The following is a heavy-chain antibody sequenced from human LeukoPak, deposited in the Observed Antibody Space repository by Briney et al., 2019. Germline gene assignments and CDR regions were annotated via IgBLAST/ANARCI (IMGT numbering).Heavy chain of an antibody. CDR3: ARGPINHFDWLLYRSPPLGYWFDP. D-gene: IGHD3-9*01. CDR1: GGSFGGYY. CDR2: INHSGST. V-gene: IGHV4-34*01. J-gene: IGHJ5*02. Sequence: PSETLSLTCAVYGGSFGGYYWSWIRQPPGKGLEWIGEINHSGSTNYNPSLKSRVTISVDTSKNQFSLKLSSVTAADTAVYYCARGPINHFDWLLYRSPPLGYWFDPWGQGTLVTVSS.